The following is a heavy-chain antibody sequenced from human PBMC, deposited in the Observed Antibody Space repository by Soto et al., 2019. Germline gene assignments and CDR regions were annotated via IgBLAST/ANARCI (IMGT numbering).Heavy chain of an antibody. D-gene: IGHD3-3*01. J-gene: IGHJ6*02. V-gene: IGHV3-23*01. CDR1: GFTFSSYA. CDR2: ISGSGGST. CDR3: AKSRPDYDFWSGSYYGMDV. Sequence: SLRLSCAASGFTFSSYAMSWVRQAPGKGLEWVSAISGSGGSTYYADSVKGRFTISRDNSKNTLYLQMNSLRAEDTAVYYCAKSRPDYDFWSGSYYGMDVWGQGTTVTVSS.